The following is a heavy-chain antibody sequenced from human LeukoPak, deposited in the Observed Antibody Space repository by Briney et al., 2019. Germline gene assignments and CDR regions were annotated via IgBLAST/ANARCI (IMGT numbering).Heavy chain of an antibody. D-gene: IGHD3-22*01. CDR1: GASISGSGYY. CDR3: AREETPTYYYDSSGYYLY. V-gene: IGHV4-39*07. Sequence: SETLSLTCTVSGASISGSGYYWGWIRQPPGKGLEWIGSIYYSGSTYYNPSLKSRVTISVDTSKNQFSLKLSSVTAADTAVYYCAREETPTYYYDSSGYYLYWGQGTLVTVSS. J-gene: IGHJ4*02. CDR2: IYYSGST.